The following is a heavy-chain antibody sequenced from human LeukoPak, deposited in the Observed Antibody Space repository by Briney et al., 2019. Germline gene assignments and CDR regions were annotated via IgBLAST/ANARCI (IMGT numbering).Heavy chain of an antibody. J-gene: IGHJ4*02. Sequence: ASVKVSCRASGYTFTGYYMHWVRQAPGQGLEWMGWINPYSGATHYAQKFQGRVTMTRDTSISTAYMDLSGLRSDGTAVYYCARGQDYSSGWYAYWGQGTLVTVSS. D-gene: IGHD6-19*01. V-gene: IGHV1-2*02. CDR3: ARGQDYSSGWYAY. CDR2: INPYSGAT. CDR1: GYTFTGYY.